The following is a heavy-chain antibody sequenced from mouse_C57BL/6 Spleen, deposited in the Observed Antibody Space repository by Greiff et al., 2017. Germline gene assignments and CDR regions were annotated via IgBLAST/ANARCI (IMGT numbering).Heavy chain of an antibody. CDR3: ASRAYYSNYVGYYAMDY. CDR1: GYSITSGYY. J-gene: IGHJ4*01. D-gene: IGHD2-5*01. CDR2: ISYDGSN. Sequence: EVKLQESGPGLVKPSQSLSLTCSVTGYSITSGYYWNWIRQFPGNKLEWMGYISYDGSNNYNPSLKNRISITRDTSKNQFFLKLNSVTTEDTATYYCASRAYYSNYVGYYAMDYWGQGTSVTVSS. V-gene: IGHV3-6*01.